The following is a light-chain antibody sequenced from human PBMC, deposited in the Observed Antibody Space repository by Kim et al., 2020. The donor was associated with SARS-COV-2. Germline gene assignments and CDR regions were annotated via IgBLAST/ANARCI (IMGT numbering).Light chain of an antibody. CDR1: SCDVGDYNY. J-gene: IGLJ2*01. CDR3: SSYTSSSTGV. V-gene: IGLV2-14*04. CDR2: GVS. Sequence: TTAVTGPSCDVGDYNYVSCYQQHPGKAPNLMIYGVSKRPSGVSNRFSVSKSGNTASLTISGLQAEDEADYYCSSYTSSSTGVFGGGTQLTVL.